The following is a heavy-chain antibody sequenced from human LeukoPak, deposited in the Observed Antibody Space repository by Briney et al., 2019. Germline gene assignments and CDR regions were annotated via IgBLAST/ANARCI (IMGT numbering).Heavy chain of an antibody. CDR2: FYISGSI. CDR1: GESFSGYY. Sequence: SETLPLTCAVYGESFSGYYWSWIRQPAGKGLEWIGRFYISGSINYNPSLKSRVTMSVDTSKNQFSLKLSSVTAADTAMYYCAREGPGLGELFNDYWGQGTLVTVSS. J-gene: IGHJ4*02. D-gene: IGHD3-10*01. CDR3: AREGPGLGELFNDY. V-gene: IGHV4-4*07.